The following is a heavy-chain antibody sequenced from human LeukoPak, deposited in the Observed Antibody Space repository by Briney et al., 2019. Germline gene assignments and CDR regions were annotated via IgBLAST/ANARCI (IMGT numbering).Heavy chain of an antibody. D-gene: IGHD5-24*01. V-gene: IGHV4-34*01. CDR2: INHSGST. J-gene: IGHJ4*02. CDR1: GGSISSYC. CDR3: ASGAPKVEMATKYYFDY. Sequence: SETLSLTCTVSGGSISSYCWSWIRQPPGKGLEWIGEINHSGSTNYNPSLKSRVTISVDTSKNQFSLKLSSVTAADTAVYYCASGAPKVEMATKYYFDYWGQGTLVTVSS.